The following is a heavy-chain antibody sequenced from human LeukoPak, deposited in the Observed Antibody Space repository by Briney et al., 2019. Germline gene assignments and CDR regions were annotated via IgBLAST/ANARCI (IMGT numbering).Heavy chain of an antibody. CDR3: ARNGGYCSSTSCYGGEYFDY. J-gene: IGHJ4*02. V-gene: IGHV4-34*01. Sequence: SETLSLTCAVYGGSFSGYYWSWIRQPPGKGLEWIGEINHSGSTNYNPSLKSRVTISVDTSKNQFSLKLSSVTAADTAVYYCARNGGYCSSTSCYGGEYFDYWGQGTLVTVSS. D-gene: IGHD2-2*01. CDR2: INHSGST. CDR1: GGSFSGYY.